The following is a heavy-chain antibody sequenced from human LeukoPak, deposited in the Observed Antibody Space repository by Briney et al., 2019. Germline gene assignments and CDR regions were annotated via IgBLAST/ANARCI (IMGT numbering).Heavy chain of an antibody. CDR1: GGSISSSSYY. CDR3: ARSAIAVAGMFDY. J-gene: IGHJ4*02. V-gene: IGHV4-39*01. D-gene: IGHD6-19*01. CDR2: MYYSVST. Sequence: SETLSLTCTVSGGSISSSSYYWGWIRQPPGKGLVWIGSMYYSVSTYDNPSLKRRVTISVDTSKNQFSLKLSSVTAADTAVYYCARSAIAVAGMFDYWGQGTLVTVSS.